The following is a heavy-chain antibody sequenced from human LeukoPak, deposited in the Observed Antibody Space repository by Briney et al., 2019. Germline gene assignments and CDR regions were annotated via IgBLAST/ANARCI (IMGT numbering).Heavy chain of an antibody. V-gene: IGHV4-34*01. CDR2: INHSGST. J-gene: IGHJ4*02. Sequence: SETLSLTCAVYGGSFSGYYWSWIRQPPGKGLEWIGEINHSGSTNYNPSLKSRVTISVDTSKNQFSLKLSSVTAADTAVYYCASRPLAYCGGDCPRWGQGTLVTVFS. CDR3: ASRPLAYCGGDCPR. CDR1: GGSFSGYY. D-gene: IGHD2-21*02.